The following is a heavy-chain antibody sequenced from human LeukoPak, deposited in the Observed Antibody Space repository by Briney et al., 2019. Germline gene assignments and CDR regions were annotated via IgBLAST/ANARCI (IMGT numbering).Heavy chain of an antibody. CDR1: GGSISSYY. J-gene: IGHJ3*02. Sequence: PSETLSLTCTVSGGSISSYYWSWIRQPAGKGLEWIGRIYPSGSTNYNPSLKSRVTMSVDTSKNQFSLKLSSVTAADTAVYYCARGDLAYCGGDCPDDAFDIWGQGTMVTISS. D-gene: IGHD2-21*02. CDR2: IYPSGST. V-gene: IGHV4-4*07. CDR3: ARGDLAYCGGDCPDDAFDI.